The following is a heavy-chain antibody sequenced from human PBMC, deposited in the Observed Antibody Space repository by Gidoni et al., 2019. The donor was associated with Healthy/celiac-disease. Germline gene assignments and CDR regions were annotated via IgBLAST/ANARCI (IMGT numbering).Heavy chain of an antibody. CDR2: IKQDGSEK. D-gene: IGHD3-22*01. V-gene: IGHV3-7*03. Sequence: EVQLVESGGGLVQPGGSLRLSCASSGFTFRRYWMRWVRQAPGKGLEWVANIKQDGSEKYYVDSVKGRFTISRDNAKNSLYLQMNSLRAEDTAVYYCARDPWSSVSLVVRGPGFDYWGQGTLVTVSS. J-gene: IGHJ4*02. CDR1: GFTFRRYW. CDR3: ARDPWSSVSLVVRGPGFDY.